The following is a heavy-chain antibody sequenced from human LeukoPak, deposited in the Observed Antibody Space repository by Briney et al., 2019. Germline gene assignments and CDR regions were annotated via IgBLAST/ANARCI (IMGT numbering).Heavy chain of an antibody. D-gene: IGHD2-2*03. CDR2: IDGGGTT. Sequence: GGSLRLSCAASGFTFSSYSVNWVRQAPGKGLEWVSAIDGGGTTYYADSAKGRFAISRDNSKNTLSLHMASLTAEDTAIYFCAKDGYCDSTSCQFDFWGQGTLVTVSS. J-gene: IGHJ4*02. CDR3: AKDGYCDSTSCQFDF. CDR1: GFTFSSYS. V-gene: IGHV3-23*01.